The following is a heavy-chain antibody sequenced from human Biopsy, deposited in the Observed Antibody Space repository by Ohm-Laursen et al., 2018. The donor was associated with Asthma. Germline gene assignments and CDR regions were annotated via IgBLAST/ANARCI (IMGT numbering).Heavy chain of an antibody. CDR2: ISFDGTNR. V-gene: IGHV3-30*03. D-gene: IGHD6-6*01. J-gene: IGHJ4*02. Sequence: SLRLSCAASGFTFSRYVMHWVRQAPGKGLEWVAVISFDGTNRNYTDSVKGRFTISRDNSRNTLHLEMNSLRAEDTAVYYCARGKTWGRSYYFDYWGQGTLVTVSS. CDR1: GFTFSRYV. CDR3: ARGKTWGRSYYFDY.